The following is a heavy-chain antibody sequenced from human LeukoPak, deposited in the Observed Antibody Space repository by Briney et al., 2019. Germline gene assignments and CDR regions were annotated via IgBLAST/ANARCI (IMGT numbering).Heavy chain of an antibody. CDR3: ARVGYSSAWPNFDY. D-gene: IGHD6-19*01. Sequence: ASVKVSCKASGYTFTDYYIHWVRQAPGQGLEWMGWVKPNSGGTNYAQKVQGRVTMTRDTSISTAYMELSRLTSDDTAVYYCARVGYSSAWPNFDYWGQGTLVTVSS. V-gene: IGHV1-2*02. CDR1: GYTFTDYY. J-gene: IGHJ4*02. CDR2: VKPNSGGT.